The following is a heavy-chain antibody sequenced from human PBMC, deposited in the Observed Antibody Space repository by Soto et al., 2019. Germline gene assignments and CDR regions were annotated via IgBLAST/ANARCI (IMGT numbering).Heavy chain of an antibody. D-gene: IGHD3-10*01. CDR2: INHSGST. V-gene: IGHV4-34*01. J-gene: IGHJ6*02. Sequence: SETLSLTCAVYGGSFSGYYWSWIRQPPGKGLEWIGEINHSGSTNYNPSLKSRVTISVDTSKNQFSLKLSSVTAADTAVYYCARDLWFGEPYYYYGMDVWGQGTTVTVSS. CDR3: ARDLWFGEPYYYYGMDV. CDR1: GGSFSGYY.